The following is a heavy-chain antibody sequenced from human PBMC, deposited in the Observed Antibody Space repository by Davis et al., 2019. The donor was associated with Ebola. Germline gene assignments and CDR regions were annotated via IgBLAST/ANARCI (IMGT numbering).Heavy chain of an antibody. V-gene: IGHV5-51*01. CDR1: GYSFTSYW. CDR2: IYPGDSDT. CDR3: ARRSPEEAGYGQDAFDI. Sequence: GESLKISCKGSGYSFTSYWIGWVRQMPGKGLEWMGIIYPGDSDTRYSPSFQGQVTISADKSISTAYLQWSSLKASDTAMYYCARRSPEEAGYGQDAFDIWGQGTMVTVSS. D-gene: IGHD3-9*01. J-gene: IGHJ3*02.